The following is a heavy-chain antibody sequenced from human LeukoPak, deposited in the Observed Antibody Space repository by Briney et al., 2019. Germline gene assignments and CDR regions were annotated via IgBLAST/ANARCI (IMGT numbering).Heavy chain of an antibody. V-gene: IGHV3-30-3*01. J-gene: IGHJ6*02. Sequence: GRSLRLSCAASGFTFSSYAMHWVCQAPGKGLEWVAVISYDGSNKYYADSVKGRFTISRDNSKNTLYLQMNSLRAEDTVVYYCARDREDYYDSSGYYYYYGMDVWGQGTTVTVSS. CDR3: ARDREDYYDSSGYYYYYGMDV. CDR1: GFTFSSYA. D-gene: IGHD3-22*01. CDR2: ISYDGSNK.